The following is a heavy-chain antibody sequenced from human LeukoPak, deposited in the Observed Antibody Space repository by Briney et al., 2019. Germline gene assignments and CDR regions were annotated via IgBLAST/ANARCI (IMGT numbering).Heavy chain of an antibody. J-gene: IGHJ4*02. V-gene: IGHV4-34*01. CDR3: ARGTRATPFDY. Sequence: SETLSLTCAVYGGSFSGYYWSWIRQPPGKGLEWIGEINHSGSTNYNPSLKSRVTISVDTSKNQFSLKLSSVTAADTAVYYCARGTRATPFDYWGQGTLVTVSS. CDR2: INHSGST. D-gene: IGHD1-26*01. CDR1: GGSFSGYY.